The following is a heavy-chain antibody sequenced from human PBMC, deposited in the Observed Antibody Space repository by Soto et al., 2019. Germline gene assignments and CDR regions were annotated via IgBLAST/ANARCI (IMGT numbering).Heavy chain of an antibody. J-gene: IGHJ4*02. Sequence: SETLSLTCTVSGGSVSSGGYYWSWIRQHPGKGLEWIGYIYYSGNTFYNPSLKSRVTISVDTSKNQFSLKLSSVTAADTAVYYCARTIAAAYFDYWGQGTLVTVSS. CDR2: IYYSGNT. D-gene: IGHD6-13*01. CDR3: ARTIAAAYFDY. V-gene: IGHV4-31*03. CDR1: GGSVSSGGYY.